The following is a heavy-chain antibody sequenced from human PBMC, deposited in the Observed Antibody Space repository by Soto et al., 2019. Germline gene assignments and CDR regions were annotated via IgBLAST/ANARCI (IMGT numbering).Heavy chain of an antibody. D-gene: IGHD6-6*01. CDR1: GFIFSSYA. Sequence: EVQLLESGGGLVQPGGSLRLSCAASGFIFSSYAMSWVRQAPGKGLEWVSTIRGSDGSTYYADSVKGRFTISRDNSKNTLYLQMNSLRAEDTAVYYCAKYSDSSGDYYDGMDVWGQGTTVTVSS. CDR2: IRGSDGST. CDR3: AKYSDSSGDYYDGMDV. V-gene: IGHV3-23*01. J-gene: IGHJ6*02.